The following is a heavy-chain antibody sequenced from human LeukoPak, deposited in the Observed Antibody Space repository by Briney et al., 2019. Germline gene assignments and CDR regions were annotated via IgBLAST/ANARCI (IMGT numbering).Heavy chain of an antibody. V-gene: IGHV1-69*05. CDR2: LIPVFGAA. CDR1: GGTFRTYA. J-gene: IGHJ5*02. D-gene: IGHD4-17*01. CDR3: ARDLTTEQPNWLDP. Sequence: SVKVSCKASGGTFRTYAISWVRQAPGQGLEWMGRLIPVFGAATYARKFQGRVTIITDKSADTAYMEMSSLRSEDTAVYYCARDLTTEQPNWLDPWGQGTLVTVSS.